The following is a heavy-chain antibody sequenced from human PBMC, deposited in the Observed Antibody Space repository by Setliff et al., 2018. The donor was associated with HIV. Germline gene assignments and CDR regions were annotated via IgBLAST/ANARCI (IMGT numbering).Heavy chain of an antibody. V-gene: IGHV4-34*01. CDR2: INHSGST. D-gene: IGHD2-15*01. Sequence: SETLSLTCAVYGGSFNGYYWSWIRQPPGKGLEWIGEINHSGSTNYNPSLKGRVTMSVDKSKNQFSLRLSSVTAADTAVYYCARARRAGSGPKYFQHWGQGTLVTVS. J-gene: IGHJ1*01. CDR3: ARARRAGSGPKYFQH. CDR1: GGSFNGYY.